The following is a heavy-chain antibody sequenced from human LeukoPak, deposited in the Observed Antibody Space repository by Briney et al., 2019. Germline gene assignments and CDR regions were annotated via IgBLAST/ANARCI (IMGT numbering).Heavy chain of an antibody. CDR1: GFTFISHT. Sequence: GGSLRLSCAASGFTFISHTMSWIRQAPGKGLEWVSGVSGNGANTYYADSVKGRFTISRDNSKNTLYPQMNSLRAEDTAVYYCAKDRVTFGETTSFDYWGQGTLVTVSS. CDR2: VSGNGANT. CDR3: AKDRVTFGETTSFDY. D-gene: IGHD3-10*01. V-gene: IGHV3-23*01. J-gene: IGHJ4*02.